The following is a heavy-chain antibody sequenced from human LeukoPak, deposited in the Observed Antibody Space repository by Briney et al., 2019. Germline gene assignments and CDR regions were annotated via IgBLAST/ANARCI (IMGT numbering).Heavy chain of an antibody. CDR1: GFTLSAFS. D-gene: IGHD5-24*01. CDR3: ARDRGMATIDRGGAIDF. V-gene: IGHV3-21*01. Sequence: PGGSLRLSCAASGFTLSAFSMNWVRQAPGKGLEWVSYISSSGMYIYYTDSVKGRFAVSRDNDKKLVYLEMTSLRVEDTAVYYCARDRGMATIDRGGAIDFWGQGTAVSVSS. CDR2: ISSSGMYI. J-gene: IGHJ3*01.